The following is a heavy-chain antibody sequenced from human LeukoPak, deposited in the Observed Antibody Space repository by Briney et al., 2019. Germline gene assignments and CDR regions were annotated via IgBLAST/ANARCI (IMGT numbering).Heavy chain of an antibody. CDR1: GGSFSGYY. D-gene: IGHD5-18*01. Sequence: SETLSLTCAVYGGSFSGYYWSWIRQPPGKGLEWVGEINHSGSTNYNPSLKSRVTISVDTSKNQFSLKLSSVTAADTAVYYCARGAIQLWFYSTSYYFDYWGQGTLVTVSS. CDR2: INHSGST. CDR3: ARGAIQLWFYSTSYYFDY. V-gene: IGHV4-34*01. J-gene: IGHJ4*02.